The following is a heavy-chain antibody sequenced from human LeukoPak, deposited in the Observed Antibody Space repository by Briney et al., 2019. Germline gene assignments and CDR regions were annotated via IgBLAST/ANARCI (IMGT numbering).Heavy chain of an antibody. CDR2: ISWDGGST. J-gene: IGHJ4*02. V-gene: IGHV3-43D*03. D-gene: IGHD6-13*01. CDR1: GFTFDDYA. CDR3: AKDIESGRAAAAVFDY. Sequence: PGGSLRLSCAASGFTFDDYAMHWVRQAPGKGLEWVSLISWDGGSTYYADSVKGRFTISRDNSKNSLYLQMNSLRAEDTALYYCAKDIESGRAAAAVFDYWGQGTLVTVSS.